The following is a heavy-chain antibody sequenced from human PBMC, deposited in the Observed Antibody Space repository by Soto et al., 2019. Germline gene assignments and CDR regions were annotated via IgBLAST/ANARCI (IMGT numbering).Heavy chain of an antibody. CDR3: ARGGAMGVDY. Sequence: EVQLVESGGGVAQPGGSLLVACTASGFTFNTHCMHWFRQAPGKGLVWVSRIYFDGITTNYADSVKGRFTVSRDNAKNTVYLHVNTRRDEDTAVYYCARGGAMGVDYWGQGTLVTVSS. D-gene: IGHD1-26*01. J-gene: IGHJ4*02. CDR1: GFTFNTHC. V-gene: IGHV3-74*01. CDR2: IYFDGITT.